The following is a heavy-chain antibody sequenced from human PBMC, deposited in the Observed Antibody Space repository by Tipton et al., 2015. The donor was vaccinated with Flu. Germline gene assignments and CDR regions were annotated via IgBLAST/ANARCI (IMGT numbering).Heavy chain of an antibody. CDR1: GYNFLYST. CDR3: AKDVEGGKGLDI. CDR2: INTGNGNT. V-gene: IGHV1-3*04. D-gene: IGHD1-26*01. J-gene: IGHJ3*02. Sequence: QLVQSGAEVKKPGASVKVSCKASGYNFLYSTIHWVRQAPGQSLEWMGWINTGNGNTKNSQTFQGRVAITRDTSATTVYMHLSSLRPEDTGVYFCAKDVEGGKGLDIWGQGTTVIVSS.